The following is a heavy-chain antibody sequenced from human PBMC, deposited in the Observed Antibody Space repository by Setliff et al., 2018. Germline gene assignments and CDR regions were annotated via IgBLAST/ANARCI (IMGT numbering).Heavy chain of an antibody. V-gene: IGHV3-33*06. J-gene: IGHJ4*02. Sequence: GGSLRLSCAASGFTFSSYGMHWVRQAPGKGLEWVAVIWYDGSNKYYADSVKGRFTISRDNSKNTLYLQMNSLRAEDTAVYYCAKDRSSGWPDIDYWGQGTLVTVSS. CDR3: AKDRSSGWPDIDY. CDR2: IWYDGSNK. D-gene: IGHD6-19*01. CDR1: GFTFSSYG.